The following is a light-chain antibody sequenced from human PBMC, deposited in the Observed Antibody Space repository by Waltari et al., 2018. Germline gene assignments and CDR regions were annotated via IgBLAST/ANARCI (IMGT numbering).Light chain of an antibody. CDR2: GAA. J-gene: IGKJ2*01. CDR1: QSVRSDS. CDR3: QHHATPPYT. Sequence: EIVLTQSPDTLSLSPGERATLSCRASQSVRSDSLAWYQQKHGQAPRLLIYGAASRATGIPDRFSGSGSGTDFTLTVSRLEPEDFAVYYCQHHATPPYTFGQGTKLEI. V-gene: IGKV3-20*01.